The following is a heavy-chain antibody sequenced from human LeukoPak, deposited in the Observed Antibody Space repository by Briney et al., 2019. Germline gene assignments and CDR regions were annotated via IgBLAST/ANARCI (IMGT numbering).Heavy chain of an antibody. CDR3: ARVPRIGYNYAFDY. D-gene: IGHD5-24*01. CDR2: VNPTGGST. J-gene: IGHJ4*02. CDR1: GYTLTSYY. Sequence: ASVKVSCKASGYTLTSYYTHWARHATGQGLEWMGIVNPTGGSTNYAQKFKDRVTMTRDTSTSTVYMELSSLRSDDTAVYYCARVPRIGYNYAFDYWGQGTLVTVSS. V-gene: IGHV1-46*01.